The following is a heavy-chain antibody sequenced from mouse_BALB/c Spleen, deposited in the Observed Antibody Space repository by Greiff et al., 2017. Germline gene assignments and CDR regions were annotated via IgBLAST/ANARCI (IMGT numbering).Heavy chain of an antibody. V-gene: IGHV14-3*02. CDR1: GFTFTDSY. D-gene: IGHD2-4*01. CDR2: IDPANGNT. J-gene: IGHJ1*01. CDR3: ASITPWYFDV. Sequence: GQLQQSGAELVKPGASVKLSCTASGFTFTDSYMHWVKQRPEQGLEWIGRIDPANGNTKYDPKFQGKATITADTSSNTAYLQLSSLTSEDTAVYYSASITPWYFDVWGAGTTVTVSA.